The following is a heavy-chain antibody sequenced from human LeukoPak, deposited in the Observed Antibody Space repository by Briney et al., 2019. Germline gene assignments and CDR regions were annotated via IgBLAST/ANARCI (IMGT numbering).Heavy chain of an antibody. CDR2: IDPSDSYT. CDR1: GYSFSSYW. J-gene: IGHJ4*02. CDR3: ARPIGSSFDY. D-gene: IGHD6-6*01. V-gene: IGHV5-10-1*01. Sequence: GESLRISCKGSGYSFSSYWISWVRQMPGKGLEWIGRIDPSDSYTNYSPSFQGHVTISADKSISTAYLQWSSLKASDSAMYYCARPIGSSFDYWGQGTLVTVSS.